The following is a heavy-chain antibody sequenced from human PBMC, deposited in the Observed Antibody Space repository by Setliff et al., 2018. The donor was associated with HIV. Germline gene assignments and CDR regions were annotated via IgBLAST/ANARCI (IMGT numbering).Heavy chain of an antibody. CDR3: ASARIPTGGTSTSFDY. J-gene: IGHJ4*02. Sequence: GASVKVSCKASGYSFTAYHMHWVRQAPGQGLEWMGWISPHNGDKNIPQRFRGRFTISRDNSKNTLYLQLNSLRREDTAVYYCASARIPTGGTSTSFDYWGQGTLVTVS. V-gene: IGHV1-2*02. CDR2: ISPHNGDK. D-gene: IGHD1-1*01. CDR1: GYSFTAYH.